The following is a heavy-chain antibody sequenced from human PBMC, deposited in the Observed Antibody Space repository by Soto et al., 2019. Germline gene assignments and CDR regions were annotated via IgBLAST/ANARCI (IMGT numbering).Heavy chain of an antibody. D-gene: IGHD3-22*01. CDR1: GGSFSGYY. J-gene: IGHJ5*02. Sequence: SETLSLTCAVYGGSFSGYYWSWIRQPPGKGLEWIGEINHSGSTNYNPSLKSRVTISVDTSKNQFSLKLSSVTAADTAVYYCASVYYYDSSGPSRFDPWGQGTLVTVSS. CDR3: ASVYYYDSSGPSRFDP. V-gene: IGHV4-34*01. CDR2: INHSGST.